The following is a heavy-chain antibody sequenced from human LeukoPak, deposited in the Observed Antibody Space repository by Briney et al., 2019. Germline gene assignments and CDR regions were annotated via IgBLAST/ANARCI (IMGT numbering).Heavy chain of an antibody. Sequence: SETLSLTRPVSGGSISSGLYYWSWMRQPAGKGLEWIGRIYTSVSTNYNPSLKSRVTMSVDTYKNQFSLKVSSETAEDTDVYYCARVELGITMVRGVITQHYYSYYYMDVWGKGTTVTVSS. CDR3: ARVELGITMVRGVITQHYYSYYYMDV. CDR2: IYTSVST. D-gene: IGHD3-10*01. V-gene: IGHV4-61*02. CDR1: GGSISSGLYY. J-gene: IGHJ6*03.